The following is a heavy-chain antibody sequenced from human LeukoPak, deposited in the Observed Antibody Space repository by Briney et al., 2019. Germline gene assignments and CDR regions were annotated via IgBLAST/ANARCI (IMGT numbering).Heavy chain of an antibody. CDR1: GGSFSGYY. J-gene: IGHJ6*04. D-gene: IGHD2-2*01. CDR3: ARGYEDIVVVPAGGYYGMDV. CDR2: INHSGST. Sequence: PSETLSLTCAVYGGSFSGYYWSWIRQPPGKGLEWIGEINHSGSTNYNPSLKSRVTISVDTSKNQFSLKLSSVTAADTAVYYCARGYEDIVVVPAGGYYGMDVWGKGTTVTVSS. V-gene: IGHV4-34*01.